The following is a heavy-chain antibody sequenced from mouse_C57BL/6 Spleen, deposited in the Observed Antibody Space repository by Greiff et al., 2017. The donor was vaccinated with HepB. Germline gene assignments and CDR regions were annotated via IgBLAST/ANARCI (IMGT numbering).Heavy chain of an antibody. CDR3: TRHDWDYYAMDY. CDR2: IRNKANNHET. Sequence: EVQRVESGGGLVQPGGSMKLSCAASGFTFSDAWMDWVRQSPEKGLEWVAEIRNKANNHETYYAESVKGRFTISRDDSKSSVYLQINSLRAEDTGIYYCTRHDWDYYAMDYWGQGTSVTVSS. J-gene: IGHJ4*01. D-gene: IGHD4-1*01. CDR1: GFTFSDAW. V-gene: IGHV6-6*01.